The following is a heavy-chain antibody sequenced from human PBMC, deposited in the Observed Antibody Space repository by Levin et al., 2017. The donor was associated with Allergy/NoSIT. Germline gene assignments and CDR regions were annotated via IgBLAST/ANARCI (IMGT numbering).Heavy chain of an antibody. Sequence: EASVKVSCKASGYTFTSYDINWVRQATGQGLEWMGWMNPNSGNTGYAQKFQGRVTMTRNTSISTAYMELSSLRSGDTAVYYCAKAPRAPYYYYYMDVWGKGTTVTVSS. CDR1: GYTFTSYD. J-gene: IGHJ6*03. CDR3: AKAPRAPYYYYYMDV. V-gene: IGHV1-8*01. CDR2: MNPNSGNT.